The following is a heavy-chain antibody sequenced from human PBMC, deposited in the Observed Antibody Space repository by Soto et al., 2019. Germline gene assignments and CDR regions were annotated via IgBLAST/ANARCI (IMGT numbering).Heavy chain of an antibody. D-gene: IGHD3-3*01. CDR1: GGTFSSYA. Sequence: QVQLVQSGAEVKKPGSSVKVSCKASGGTFSSYAISWVRQAPGQGLEWMGGIIPIFGTENYAQKFQGRVTITADESTSTAYMELSSLRSEDTAVYYCARERGHDFWSGYYTPDHYYYYYGMDVWGQGTTVTVSS. J-gene: IGHJ6*02. V-gene: IGHV1-69*12. CDR3: ARERGHDFWSGYYTPDHYYYYYGMDV. CDR2: IIPIFGTE.